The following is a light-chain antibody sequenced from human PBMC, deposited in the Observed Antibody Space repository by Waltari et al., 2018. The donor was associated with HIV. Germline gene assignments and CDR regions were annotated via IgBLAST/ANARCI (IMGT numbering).Light chain of an antibody. V-gene: IGKV1-5*03. CDR1: QSTSNW. CDR2: RTS. Sequence: DIQMTQSPSTLSASVGDRVTITCRASQSTSNWLAWYQQKPGKAPKLLIYRTSNLESGVPSRFSGSGSWTEFTLTISSLQPDDLATYYCQQYNSWTFGQGTKVEIK. J-gene: IGKJ1*01. CDR3: QQYNSWT.